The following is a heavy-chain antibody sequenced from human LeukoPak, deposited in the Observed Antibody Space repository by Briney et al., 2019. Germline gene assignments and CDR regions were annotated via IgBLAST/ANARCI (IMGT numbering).Heavy chain of an antibody. CDR3: ASHSGGYAY. J-gene: IGHJ4*02. CDR1: GGSISSGAYS. CDR2: VYYSGGT. D-gene: IGHD5-12*01. V-gene: IGHV4-30-4*07. Sequence: PSETLSLTCAVSGGSISSGAYSWSWIRQPPRKGLEWIGYVYYSGGTYYNPSLKGRVTISVDTSKNQFSLKLSSVTAADTAVYDCASHSGGYAYWGQGTLVTVSS.